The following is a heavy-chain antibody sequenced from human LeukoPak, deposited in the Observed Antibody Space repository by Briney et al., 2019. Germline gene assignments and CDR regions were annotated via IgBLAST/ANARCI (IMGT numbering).Heavy chain of an antibody. CDR1: GGTFSNYA. CDR2: IIPVFEKP. J-gene: IGHJ6*03. V-gene: IGHV1-69*01. Sequence: SVKVSCKASGGTFSNYAVSWVRQAPGQGLEWMGGIIPVFEKPNYARKFQGRVTITADESTSTAYMELSSLRSEDTAVYYCARGGYSSSWYVRSPYYYYYMDVWGKGTTVTVSS. D-gene: IGHD6-13*01. CDR3: ARGGYSSSWYVRSPYYYYYMDV.